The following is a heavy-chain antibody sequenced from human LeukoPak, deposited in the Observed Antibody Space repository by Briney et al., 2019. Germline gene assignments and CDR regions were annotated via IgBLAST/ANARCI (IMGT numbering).Heavy chain of an antibody. CDR1: GYTFTGYY. CDR3: ARAGCSSTSCYWDDNWFDP. J-gene: IGHJ5*02. CDR2: INPNSGGT. Sequence: ASVKVSCKASGYTFTGYYMHWVRQAPGQGLEWMGWINPNSGGTNYAQKFQGRVTVTRDTSISTAYMELSRLRSDDTAVYYCARAGCSSTSCYWDDNWFDPWGQGTQVTVSS. D-gene: IGHD2-2*01. V-gene: IGHV1-2*02.